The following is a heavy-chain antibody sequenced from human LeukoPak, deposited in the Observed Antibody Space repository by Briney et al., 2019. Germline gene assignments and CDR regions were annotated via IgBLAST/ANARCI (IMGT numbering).Heavy chain of an antibody. CDR3: ARDGTHSLWFGELLSNFDY. CDR2: IKQDGSEK. J-gene: IGHJ4*02. D-gene: IGHD3-10*01. Sequence: GGSLRLSCAASGFTFSSYWMSWVRQAPGKGLEWVANIKQDGSEKYYVDSVKGRFTISRDNAKNSLYLQMNSLRAGDTAVYYCARDGTHSLWFGELLSNFDYWGQGTLVTVSS. CDR1: GFTFSSYW. V-gene: IGHV3-7*04.